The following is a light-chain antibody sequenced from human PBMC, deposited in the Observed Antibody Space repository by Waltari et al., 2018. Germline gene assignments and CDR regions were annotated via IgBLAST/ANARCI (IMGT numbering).Light chain of an antibody. J-gene: IGKJ4*01. CDR2: DAS. V-gene: IGKV3-11*01. CDR1: HYISTY. Sequence: EIVLTQSPVTLSLSPGERATLACRASHYISTYLTLYQQKHGQAPRLLIYDASNRATGIPARFSGSGSGTDFTLTISSLEPEDFAVYYCQQRTNWPPALTFGGGTKVEI. CDR3: QQRTNWPPALT.